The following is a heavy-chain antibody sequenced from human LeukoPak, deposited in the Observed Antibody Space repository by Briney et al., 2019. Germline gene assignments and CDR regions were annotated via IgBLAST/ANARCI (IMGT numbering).Heavy chain of an antibody. V-gene: IGHV1-18*01. J-gene: IGHJ6*03. Sequence: ASVKVSCKASGYTFTSYGISWVRQAPGQGLEWMGWISAYNGNTNYAQKLQGRVTMTTDTSTSTAYMELRSLRSDDTAVYYCAREYRGDWIQLWTMGRYYYYMDVWGKGTTVTVSS. CDR2: ISAYNGNT. CDR1: GYTFTSYG. CDR3: AREYRGDWIQLWTMGRYYYYMDV. D-gene: IGHD5-18*01.